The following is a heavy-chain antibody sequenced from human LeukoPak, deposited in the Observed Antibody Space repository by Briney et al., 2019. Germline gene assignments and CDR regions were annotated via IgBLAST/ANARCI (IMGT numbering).Heavy chain of an antibody. CDR3: ARASSEWGLRFLEWPSADPLYYYYYMDV. J-gene: IGHJ6*03. CDR2: ISYDGSNK. D-gene: IGHD3-3*01. Sequence: PGRSLRLSCAASGFTFSSYAMHWVRQAPGKGLEWVAVISYDGSNKYYADSVKGRFTISRDNSKNTLYLQMNSLRAEDTAVYYCARASSEWGLRFLEWPSADPLYYYYYMDVWGKGTTVTVSS. CDR1: GFTFSSYA. V-gene: IGHV3-30-3*01.